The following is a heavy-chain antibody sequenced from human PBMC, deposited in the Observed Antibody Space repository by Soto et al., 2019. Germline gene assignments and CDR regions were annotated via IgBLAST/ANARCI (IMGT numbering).Heavy chain of an antibody. CDR1: GYTFTKYA. J-gene: IGHJ5*02. CDR3: ARDGCSSTSCNLNWFDP. CDR2: INAGNGNT. D-gene: IGHD2-2*01. Sequence: ASVKVSCKASGYTFTKYAMHWVRQAPGQRLEWMGWINAGNGNTKYSQKFQGRVTITRDTSANTAYMELSSLRPEDTAVYYCARDGCSSTSCNLNWFDPRGQGTLVTVSS. V-gene: IGHV1-3*01.